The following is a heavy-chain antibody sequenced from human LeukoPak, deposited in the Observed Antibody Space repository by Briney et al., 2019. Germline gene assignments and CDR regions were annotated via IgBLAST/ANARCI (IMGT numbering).Heavy chain of an antibody. J-gene: IGHJ4*02. D-gene: IGHD5-18*01. CDR1: GGSISSGGYS. Sequence: SQTLSLTCAVSGGSISSGGYSWSWIRQPPGKGLEWIGYIYHSGSTYYNPFLKSRVTISVDRSKNQFSLKLSSVTAADTAVYYCASSVDTAMVTDYWGQGTLVTVSS. CDR2: IYHSGST. CDR3: ASSVDTAMVTDY. V-gene: IGHV4-30-2*01.